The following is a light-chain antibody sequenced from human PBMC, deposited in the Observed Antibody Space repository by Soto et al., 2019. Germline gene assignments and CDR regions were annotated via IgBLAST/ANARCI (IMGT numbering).Light chain of an antibody. CDR1: QSMSNW. Sequence: DIQMSQSRSTRHASLGDRGTITCRASQSMSNWLAWYQQKPGTAPKVLIYHASNLQSGVPSRFSGSGSGTEFTLTISSLQPDDFATYYCQQYNSYSFGQGPKVDI. J-gene: IGKJ1*01. V-gene: IGKV1-5*01. CDR2: HAS. CDR3: QQYNSYS.